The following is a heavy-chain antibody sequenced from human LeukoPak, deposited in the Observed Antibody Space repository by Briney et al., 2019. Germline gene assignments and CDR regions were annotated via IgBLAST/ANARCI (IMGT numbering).Heavy chain of an antibody. Sequence: SETLSLTCAVYGGSFSGYYWSWIRQPPGKGLEWIGEINHSGSTNYNPSLKSRVTISVDTSKNQFSLKLSSVTAADTAVYYCARRLGETNYYYYYMDVWGKGTTVTVSS. CDR2: INHSGST. CDR1: GGSFSGYY. V-gene: IGHV4-34*01. J-gene: IGHJ6*03. CDR3: ARRLGETNYYYYYMDV. D-gene: IGHD3-10*01.